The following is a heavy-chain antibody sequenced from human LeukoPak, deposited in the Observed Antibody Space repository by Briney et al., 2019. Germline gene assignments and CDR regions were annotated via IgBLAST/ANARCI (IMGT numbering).Heavy chain of an antibody. D-gene: IGHD6-19*01. V-gene: IGHV4-59*08. CDR2: IFDSGST. J-gene: IGHJ5*02. Sequence: SETLSLTCTVSGGSIRSYYWSWIRQPPGKGLEWIGYIFDSGSTNYNSSLKSRVTISVDTSRSQFSLRLSSVTAADTAVYYCARHRSGSSWFAPWGQGILVTVSS. CDR3: ARHRSGSSWFAP. CDR1: GGSIRSYY.